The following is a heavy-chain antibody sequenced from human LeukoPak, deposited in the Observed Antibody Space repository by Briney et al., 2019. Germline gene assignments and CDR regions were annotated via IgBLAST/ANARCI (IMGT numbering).Heavy chain of an antibody. Sequence: PSETLSLTCSVSNGSLTDYFWSWIRQPPGKGLEGIGYMYNNRISNYNPSLKSRVSISIDTSKNQFSLELNAVTATDTAVYYCAREQNFGDYALHYWGQGILVTVSS. CDR3: AREQNFGDYALHY. CDR2: MYNNRIS. D-gene: IGHD2-21*01. V-gene: IGHV4-4*09. CDR1: NGSLTDYF. J-gene: IGHJ4*02.